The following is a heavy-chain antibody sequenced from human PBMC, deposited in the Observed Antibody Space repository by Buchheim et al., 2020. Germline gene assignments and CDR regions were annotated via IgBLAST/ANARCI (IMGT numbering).Heavy chain of an antibody. CDR1: GFTFSSYA. V-gene: IGHV3-23*01. CDR2: FSVIGGST. Sequence: EVQLLESGGGLVQPGGSLKLSCAASGFTFSSYAMSWVRQAPGRGLDWVSAFSVIGGSTSYADSWTGRFTISRDNSKTTLYLQMNSLRAEDTAVYYCAKDSAVAGPEKFDYWGQGTL. D-gene: IGHD6-19*01. CDR3: AKDSAVAGPEKFDY. J-gene: IGHJ4*02.